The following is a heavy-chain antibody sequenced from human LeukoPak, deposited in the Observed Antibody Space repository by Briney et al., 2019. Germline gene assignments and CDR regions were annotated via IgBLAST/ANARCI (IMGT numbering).Heavy chain of an antibody. Sequence: PGGSLRLSCAASGFTFSSYAMHWVRRAPGKGLEWVAVISYDGSNKYYADSVKGRFTISRDNSKNTLYLQMNSLRAEDTAVYYCARDFWAVTGTYDYWGQGTLVTVSS. V-gene: IGHV3-30-3*01. D-gene: IGHD6-19*01. CDR1: GFTFSSYA. CDR2: ISYDGSNK. J-gene: IGHJ4*02. CDR3: ARDFWAVTGTYDY.